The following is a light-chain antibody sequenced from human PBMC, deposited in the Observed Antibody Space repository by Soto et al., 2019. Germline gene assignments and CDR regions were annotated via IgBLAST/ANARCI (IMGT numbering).Light chain of an antibody. CDR3: MQALQTAFT. CDR1: QSLLHSNGYNY. Sequence: DIVITQSPLSLPVTPGEPASISCRSSQSLLHSNGYNYLDWYLQKPGQSPQLLIYLGSNRASGVPDRFSGSGSGTDFTLKISRVEAEDVGVYYCMQALQTAFTFGPGTKVDIK. V-gene: IGKV2-28*01. CDR2: LGS. J-gene: IGKJ3*01.